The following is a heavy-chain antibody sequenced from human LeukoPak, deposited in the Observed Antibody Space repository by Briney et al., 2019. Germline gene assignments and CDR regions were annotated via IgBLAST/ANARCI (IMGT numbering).Heavy chain of an antibody. CDR1: GFTFSSYA. V-gene: IGHV3-23*01. D-gene: IGHD3-3*02. J-gene: IGHJ4*02. CDR2: ISGSGGST. CDR3: AKGRGGIYYFDY. Sequence: GGSLRLSCAASGFTFSSYAMSWVRRAPRKGLEWVSAISGSGGSTYYADSVKGRFTISRDNSKNTLYLQMNSLRAEDTAVYYCAKGRGGIYYFDYWGQGTLVTVSS.